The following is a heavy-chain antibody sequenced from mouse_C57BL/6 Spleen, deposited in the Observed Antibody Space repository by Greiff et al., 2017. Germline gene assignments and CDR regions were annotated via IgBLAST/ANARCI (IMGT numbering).Heavy chain of an antibody. CDR2: ILPGSGST. CDR1: GYTFTGYW. CDR3: ARGGVYDGYYYGWFAY. J-gene: IGHJ3*01. V-gene: IGHV1-9*01. Sequence: QVQLQQSGAELMKPGASVKLSCKATGYTFTGYWIEWVKQRPGHGLEWIGEILPGSGSTNYNEKFKGKATFTADTSSNTAYMQLSSLTTEDSAIDYCARGGVYDGYYYGWFAYWGQGTLVTVSA. D-gene: IGHD2-3*01.